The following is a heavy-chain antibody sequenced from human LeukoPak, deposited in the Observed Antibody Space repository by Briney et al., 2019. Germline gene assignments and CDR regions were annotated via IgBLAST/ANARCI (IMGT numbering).Heavy chain of an antibody. CDR1: GGSFSSYY. Sequence: PSETLSLTCTVYGGSFSSYYWSWIRQPPGKGLEWIGEINHSGSTNYNPSLKSRVTISVDTSKNHFSLKLSSVTAADAAVYYFARGAWGAARSPSVDYWGQGTLVTVSS. CDR3: ARGAWGAARSPSVDY. D-gene: IGHD6-6*01. CDR2: INHSGST. V-gene: IGHV4-34*01. J-gene: IGHJ4*02.